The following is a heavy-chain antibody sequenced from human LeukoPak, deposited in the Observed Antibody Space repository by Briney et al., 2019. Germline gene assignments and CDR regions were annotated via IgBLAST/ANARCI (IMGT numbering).Heavy chain of an antibody. CDR2: IIPIFGTA. CDR1: GGTFSSYA. V-gene: IGHV1-69*06. CDR3: ARSGRIAVAGDLDY. J-gene: IGHJ4*02. D-gene: IGHD6-19*01. Sequence: SVKVSRKASGGTFSSYAISWVRQAPGQGLEWMGGIIPIFGTANYAQKFQGRVTITADKSTSTAYMELSSLRSEDTAVYYCARSGRIAVAGDLDYWGQGTLVTVSS.